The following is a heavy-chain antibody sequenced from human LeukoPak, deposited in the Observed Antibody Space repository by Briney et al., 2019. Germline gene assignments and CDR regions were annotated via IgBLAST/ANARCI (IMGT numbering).Heavy chain of an antibody. V-gene: IGHV4-34*01. D-gene: IGHD6-6*01. CDR3: ARLSQIVAFDI. CDR2: INHSGST. Sequence: SETLSLTCAVYGGSFSGYYWSWIRQPPGKGLEWIGEINHSGSTNYNPSLKSRVTISVDTSKNQFSLELSSVTAADTAVYYCARLSQIVAFDIWGQGTMVTVSS. CDR1: GGSFSGYY. J-gene: IGHJ3*02.